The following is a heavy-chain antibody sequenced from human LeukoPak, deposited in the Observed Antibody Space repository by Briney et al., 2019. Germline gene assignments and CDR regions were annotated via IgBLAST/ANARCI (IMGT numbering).Heavy chain of an antibody. J-gene: IGHJ4*02. CDR1: GFTFSIYA. CDR3: AKRSAESSGWFTD. D-gene: IGHD6-19*01. V-gene: IGHV3-23*01. CDR2: TSGSGGYT. Sequence: GGSLRLSCAASGFTFSIYAMSWVRRAPGRGLEWVSATSGSGGYTYYADSVKGRFTISRDNSKNTLYLQMNSLRAEDTAVYYCAKRSAESSGWFTDWGQGTLVTVSS.